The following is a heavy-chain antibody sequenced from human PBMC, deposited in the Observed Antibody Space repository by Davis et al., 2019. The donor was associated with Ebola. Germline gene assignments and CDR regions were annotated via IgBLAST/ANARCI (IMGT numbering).Heavy chain of an antibody. CDR2: IIPILGIT. CDR3: ARGLSNSDYYYFGMDV. Sequence: SVKVSCKASGGTFSSYTISWVRQAPGQGLEWMGRIIPILGITNYAQKFQGRVTITADESTSTAYMELSSLRSEDTAVYYCARGLSNSDYYYFGMDVRGKGTTITVSS. CDR1: GGTFSSYT. J-gene: IGHJ6*04. V-gene: IGHV1-69*02. D-gene: IGHD1-1*01.